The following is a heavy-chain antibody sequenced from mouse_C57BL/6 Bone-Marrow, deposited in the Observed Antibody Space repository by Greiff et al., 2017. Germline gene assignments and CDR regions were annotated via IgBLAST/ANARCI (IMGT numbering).Heavy chain of an antibody. CDR2: IDPENGDT. D-gene: IGHD1-1*01. Sequence: VQLQQSGAELVRPGASVKLSCTASGFNIKDDYMHWVKQRPEQGLEWIGWIDPENGDTEYASKFQGKATRTADTSSNTAYLQLSSLTSEDTAVYYCTTYYCAAYYLDYWGQGTTLTVSS. V-gene: IGHV14-4*01. J-gene: IGHJ2*01. CDR1: GFNIKDDY. CDR3: TTYYCAAYYLDY.